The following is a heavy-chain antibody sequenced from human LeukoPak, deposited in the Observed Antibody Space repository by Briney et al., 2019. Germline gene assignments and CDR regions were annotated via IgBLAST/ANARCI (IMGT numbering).Heavy chain of an antibody. Sequence: ASVKVSCKASGYTFTSYGISWVRQAPGQGLEWMGWISAYNGNTNYAQKLQGRVTMTTDTSTSTAYMELRSLRSDDTAVYYCARAGNWGQGILIGTYYYYGMDVWGQGTTVTVSS. D-gene: IGHD7-27*01. J-gene: IGHJ6*02. CDR1: GYTFTSYG. CDR3: ARAGNWGQGILIGTYYYYGMDV. V-gene: IGHV1-18*01. CDR2: ISAYNGNT.